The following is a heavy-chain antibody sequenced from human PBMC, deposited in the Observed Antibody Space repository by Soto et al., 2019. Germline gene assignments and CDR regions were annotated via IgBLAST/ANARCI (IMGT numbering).Heavy chain of an antibody. CDR1: GGSISSGGYS. Sequence: PSETLSLTCAVSGGSISSGGYSWSWIRQPPGKGLEWIGYIYHSGSTYYNPSLKSRVTISVDRSKNQFSLKLSSVTAADTAVYYCARGFATGSYYFDYWGQGTLVTVSS. J-gene: IGHJ4*02. D-gene: IGHD3-10*01. CDR2: IYHSGST. V-gene: IGHV4-30-2*01. CDR3: ARGFATGSYYFDY.